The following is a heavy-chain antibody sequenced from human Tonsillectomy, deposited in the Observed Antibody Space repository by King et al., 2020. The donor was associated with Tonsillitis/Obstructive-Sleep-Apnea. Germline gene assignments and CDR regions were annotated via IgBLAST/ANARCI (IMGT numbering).Heavy chain of an antibody. CDR2: IWYDGSNK. V-gene: IGHV3-33*01. D-gene: IGHD3-16*01. Sequence: QLVQSGGGVVQPGRSLRLSCAASGFSFRSYGMHWVRQAPGKGLEWGAVIWYDGSNKYYADSVKGRFTISRDNSKNTLYPQMNSLGAEDTAVYYCARDAAYTGYVDYYFDYWGQGTLVTVSS. CDR3: ARDAAYTGYVDYYFDY. CDR1: GFSFRSYG. J-gene: IGHJ4*02.